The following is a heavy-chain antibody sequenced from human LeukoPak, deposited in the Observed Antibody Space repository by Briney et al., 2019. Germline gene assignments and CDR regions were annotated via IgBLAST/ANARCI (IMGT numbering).Heavy chain of an antibody. CDR3: ARVVKQQLVRN. V-gene: IGHV3-66*01. Sequence: GSLRLSCAASGFTVSSNYMSWVRQAPGKGLEWVSVIYSGGSTYYADSVKGRFTISRDNSKNTLYLQMNSLRAEDTAVYYCARVVKQQLVRNWGQGTLVTVSS. D-gene: IGHD6-13*01. J-gene: IGHJ4*02. CDR2: IYSGGST. CDR1: GFTVSSNY.